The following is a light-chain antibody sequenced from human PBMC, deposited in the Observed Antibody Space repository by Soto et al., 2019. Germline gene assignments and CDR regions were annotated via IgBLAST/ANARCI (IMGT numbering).Light chain of an antibody. CDR3: QQYNEWPPT. Sequence: IVMTQSPVTLSVSPGERATLSCRASQSVSSNLAWYQQKPGQAPSLLIYGAFTRATGIPARFSGTGSGTDLTLTISSLQSEDFALYYCQQYNEWPPTFGQGSKVDI. V-gene: IGKV3-15*01. J-gene: IGKJ1*01. CDR2: GAF. CDR1: QSVSSN.